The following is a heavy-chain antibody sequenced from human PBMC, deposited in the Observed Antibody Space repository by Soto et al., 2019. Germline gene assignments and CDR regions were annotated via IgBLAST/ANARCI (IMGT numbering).Heavy chain of an antibody. CDR1: GYTFTSYY. V-gene: IGHV1-69*04. J-gene: IGHJ5*02. Sequence: SVKVSCKASGYTFTSYYMHWVRQAPGQGLEWMGMIIPIIGIANYAQKFQGRVTITADKSTSTAYMELSSLRSEDTAVYYCARDQGCSSTSCYRTNWFDPWGQGTLVTVSS. D-gene: IGHD2-2*01. CDR3: ARDQGCSSTSCYRTNWFDP. CDR2: IIPIIGIA.